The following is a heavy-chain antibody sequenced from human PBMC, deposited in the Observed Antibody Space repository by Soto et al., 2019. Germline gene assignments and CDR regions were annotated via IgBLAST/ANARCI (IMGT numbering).Heavy chain of an antibody. CDR2: ISAYNGNT. CDR1: GYSFTSYG. CDR3: ARGAPYDSSGYFDY. J-gene: IGHJ4*02. Sequence: ASVKVSCKASGYSFTSYGISWVRQAPGQGLEWMGWISAYNGNTNYAQKLQGRVTMTTDTSTSTAYMELRSLRSDDTAVYYCARGAPYDSSGYFDYWGQGTLVTVSS. V-gene: IGHV1-18*01. D-gene: IGHD3-22*01.